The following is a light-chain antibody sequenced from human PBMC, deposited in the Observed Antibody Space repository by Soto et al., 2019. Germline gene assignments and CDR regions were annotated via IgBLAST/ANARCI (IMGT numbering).Light chain of an antibody. V-gene: IGKV3-11*01. J-gene: IGKJ1*01. Sequence: IVLTPSPAPLSLSPGERATLSRRARPSVSSYLAWYQQKPGQAPRLLIDDASNRATGIPARFRGSGSGTDFTLSISSLEPEDFAVYDCQQRTDRPPWTFGQGTKVDNK. CDR2: DAS. CDR3: QQRTDRPPWT. CDR1: PSVSSY.